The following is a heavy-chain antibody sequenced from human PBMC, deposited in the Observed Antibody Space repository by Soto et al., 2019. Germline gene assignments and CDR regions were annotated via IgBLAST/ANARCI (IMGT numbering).Heavy chain of an antibody. V-gene: IGHV3-21*01. CDR3: ARRVYCSSNSCYGGGGY. D-gene: IGHD2-2*01. CDR2: ISSSSRYI. J-gene: IGHJ4*02. CDR1: GFTFSSYS. Sequence: EVQLVESGGGLVKPGGSLRLSCAASGFTFSSYSMNWVRQAPGKGLEWDSSISSSSRYIYYAASVKGRFTISRDNAKNSLYLQLNCLSTEDPAVSYCARRVYCSSNSCYGGGGYWGQGTLVPVSS.